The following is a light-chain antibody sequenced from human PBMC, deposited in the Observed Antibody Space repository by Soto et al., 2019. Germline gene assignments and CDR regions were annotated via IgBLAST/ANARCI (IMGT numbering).Light chain of an antibody. CDR3: QQYDSYPLT. CDR1: QSISSL. J-gene: IGKJ5*01. V-gene: IGKV1-5*03. CDR2: KAS. Sequence: DIQMTQSPSTLSASVGDRVTITCRASQSISSLLAWYQQKPGRAPTLLIYKASTLESGVPSRFSGSGSGTEFSLTIGSLQPDDSATYYCQQYDSYPLTFGQGTRLEIK.